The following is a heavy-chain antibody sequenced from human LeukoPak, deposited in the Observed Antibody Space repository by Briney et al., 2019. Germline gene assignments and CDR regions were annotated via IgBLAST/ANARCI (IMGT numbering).Heavy chain of an antibody. CDR2: IYYSGST. Sequence: SQTLSLTCTVSGGSISSGGYYWSWIRQHPGKGLEWIGYIYYSGSTYYNPSLKSRVTISVDTSKNQFSLKLSSVAAADTAVYYCAGLDSSGYYKHWGQGTLVTVSS. J-gene: IGHJ4*02. CDR3: AGLDSSGYYKH. V-gene: IGHV4-31*03. D-gene: IGHD3-22*01. CDR1: GGSISSGGYY.